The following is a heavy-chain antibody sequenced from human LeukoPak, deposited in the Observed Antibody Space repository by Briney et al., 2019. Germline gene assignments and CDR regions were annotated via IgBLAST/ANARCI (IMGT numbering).Heavy chain of an antibody. CDR2: ISGSGGSI. Sequence: GGSLRLSCAASGFIFSSYSVNWVRQAPGKGLEWVSGISGSGGSIYYADSVKGRFTISRDNSKNTLYLQMNSLRAEDTAVYYCAKGASHWYFDLWGRGTLVTVSS. V-gene: IGHV3-23*01. CDR1: GFIFSSYS. D-gene: IGHD3-16*01. J-gene: IGHJ2*01. CDR3: AKGASHWYFDL.